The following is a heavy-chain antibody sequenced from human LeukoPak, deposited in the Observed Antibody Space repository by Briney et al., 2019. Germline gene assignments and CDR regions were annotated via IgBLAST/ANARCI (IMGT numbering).Heavy chain of an antibody. V-gene: IGHV1-2*02. J-gene: IGHJ4*02. Sequence: WASVKVSCKASGYTFTGYYMHWVRQAPGQGLEWMGWINPNSGGTNYAQKFQGRVTMTRDTSISTAYMELSRLRSDDTAVYYCARHSYYDFWSGYYNPVYYFDYWGQGTLVTVSS. CDR1: GYTFTGYY. D-gene: IGHD3-3*01. CDR3: ARHSYYDFWSGYYNPVYYFDY. CDR2: INPNSGGT.